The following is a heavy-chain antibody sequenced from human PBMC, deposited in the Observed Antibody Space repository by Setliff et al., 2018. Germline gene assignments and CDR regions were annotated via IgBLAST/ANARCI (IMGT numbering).Heavy chain of an antibody. V-gene: IGHV3-7*01. CDR3: ARVGQATVVTAIHGALDY. CDR1: GFTFTNYW. J-gene: IGHJ4*02. CDR2: IKQDESEK. D-gene: IGHD2-21*02. Sequence: GGSLRLSCAASGFTFTNYWINWVRQAPGKGLEWVANIKQDESEKHYVDSVKGRFTISRDNSKNTVYLQMNSLRAADTAVYHCARVGQATVVTAIHGALDYWGQGTLVTVSS.